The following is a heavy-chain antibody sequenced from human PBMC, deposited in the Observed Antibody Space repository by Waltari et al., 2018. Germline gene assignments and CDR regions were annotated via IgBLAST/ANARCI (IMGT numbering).Heavy chain of an antibody. Sequence: QLQLQESGPGLVKPSETLSLTCTVSGGSISSSSYYWGWIRQPPGKGLEWIGSIYYSGSTYYNPSLKSRVTISVDTSKNQFSLKLSSVTAADTAVYYCARGVIWSGYSDAFDIWGQGTMVTVSS. D-gene: IGHD3-3*01. CDR2: IYYSGST. J-gene: IGHJ3*02. CDR1: GGSISSSSYY. V-gene: IGHV4-39*07. CDR3: ARGVIWSGYSDAFDI.